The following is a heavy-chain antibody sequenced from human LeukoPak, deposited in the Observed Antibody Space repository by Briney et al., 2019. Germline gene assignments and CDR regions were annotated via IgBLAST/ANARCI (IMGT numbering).Heavy chain of an antibody. J-gene: IGHJ4*02. V-gene: IGHV4-59*01. Sequence: SETLSLTCTVSGGSISSYYWSWIRQPPGKGLEWIGYIYSSGSTNYNPSLKRRVTISVDTSKNQFSLKLSSVTAADTAVYYCARGGGYFDYWGQGTLVTVSS. CDR1: GGSISSYY. CDR2: IYSSGST. D-gene: IGHD4-23*01. CDR3: ARGGGYFDY.